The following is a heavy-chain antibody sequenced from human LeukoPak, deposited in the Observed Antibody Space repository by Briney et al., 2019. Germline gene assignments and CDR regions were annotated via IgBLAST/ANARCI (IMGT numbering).Heavy chain of an antibody. V-gene: IGHV3-21*01. D-gene: IGHD6-6*01. J-gene: IGHJ4*02. CDR2: ISSSSSYI. CDR3: ARERALSIATPGLDY. CDR1: GFTFSSCW. Sequence: GGSLRLSCAASGFTFSSCWMSWVRQAPGKGLEWVSSISSSSSYIYYADSVKGRFTISRDNAKNSLYLQMNSLRAEDTAVYYCARERALSIATPGLDYWGQGTLVTVSS.